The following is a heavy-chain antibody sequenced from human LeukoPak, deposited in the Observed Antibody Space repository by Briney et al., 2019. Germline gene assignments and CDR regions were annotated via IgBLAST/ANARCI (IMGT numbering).Heavy chain of an antibody. Sequence: GGSLRLSCAASGFTFSSYATTWVRQAPGKGLEWVSTISGRGGNTYYANSVKGRFTISRDNSKNTLYLQMSSLRAEDTAVYYCAKGVSSSSPFDYWGQGTLVTVSS. CDR2: ISGRGGNT. CDR3: AKGVSSSSPFDY. D-gene: IGHD6-6*01. V-gene: IGHV3-23*01. J-gene: IGHJ4*02. CDR1: GFTFSSYA.